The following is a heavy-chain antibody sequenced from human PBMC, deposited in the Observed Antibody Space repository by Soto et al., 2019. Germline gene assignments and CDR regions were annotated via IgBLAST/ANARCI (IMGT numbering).Heavy chain of an antibody. CDR2: ISSSGVT. Sequence: QVRLVQSGPEVKKPEASVKVSCKASGYTFSSSAISWVRQAPGQGPEWMGWISSSGVTNYAQNFQGRVTLTVDSSKTTAYMEVRSLSAADTAIYYWARDHGGYGTFDYWGQGTLVTVSS. J-gene: IGHJ4*02. V-gene: IGHV1-18*04. CDR3: ARDHGGYGTFDY. CDR1: GYTFSSSA. D-gene: IGHD5-12*01.